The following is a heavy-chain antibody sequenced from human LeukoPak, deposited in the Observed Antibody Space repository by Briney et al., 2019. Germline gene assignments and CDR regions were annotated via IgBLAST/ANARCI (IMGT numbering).Heavy chain of an antibody. CDR3: ASRRLALGAFDY. J-gene: IGHJ4*02. CDR2: IYYSGST. V-gene: IGHV4-39*01. D-gene: IGHD1-26*01. CDR1: GGSISSGGYY. Sequence: SQTLSLTCTVSGGSISSGGYYWSWIRQPPGKGLEWIGSIYYSGSTYYNPSLKSRVTMSVDTSKNQFSVKLSSVTAADTAVYYCASRRLALGAFDYWGQGTLVTVSS.